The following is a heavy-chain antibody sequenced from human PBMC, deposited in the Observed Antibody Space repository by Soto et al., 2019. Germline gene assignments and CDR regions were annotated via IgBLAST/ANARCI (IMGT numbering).Heavy chain of an antibody. J-gene: IGHJ4*02. V-gene: IGHV1-69*02. D-gene: IGHD5-12*01. CDR3: AKWGDGYHSGFDY. Sequence: QVQLVQSGAEVKKPGSSVKVSCKASGGTFSSYTISWVRQAPGQGLEWMGRIVPILGIANYAQKFQGRVTITGDKPTSTAYMELSSLRSEDTAVYYCAKWGDGYHSGFDYWGQGTLVTVSS. CDR2: IVPILGIA. CDR1: GGTFSSYT.